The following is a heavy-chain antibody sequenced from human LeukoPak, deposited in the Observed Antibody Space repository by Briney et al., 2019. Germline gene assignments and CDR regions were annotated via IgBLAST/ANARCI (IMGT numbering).Heavy chain of an antibody. Sequence: ASVKVSCTASGYTFTSYAMHWVRQAPGQRLEWMGWINAGNGNTKYSQKFQGRVTITRDTSTSTVYMELSSLRSEDTAVCYCARGGSSFAFDIWGQGTMVTVSS. D-gene: IGHD1-26*01. CDR3: ARGGSSFAFDI. V-gene: IGHV1-3*01. J-gene: IGHJ3*02. CDR2: INAGNGNT. CDR1: GYTFTSYA.